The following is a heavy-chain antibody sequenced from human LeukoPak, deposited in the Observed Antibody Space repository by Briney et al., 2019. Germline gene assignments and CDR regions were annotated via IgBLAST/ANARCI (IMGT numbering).Heavy chain of an antibody. D-gene: IGHD3-10*01. V-gene: IGHV3-64*01. CDR3: ARGRVVRGGPFAFDI. J-gene: IGHJ3*02. CDR1: GFTFSSYA. Sequence: GGSLRLSCAASGFTFSSYAMHWVRQAPGKGLEYVSAISSNGGSTYYANSVKGRFTISRDNSKNTLYLQMGSLRAEDMAVYYCARGRVVRGGPFAFDIWGQGTMVTVSS. CDR2: ISSNGGST.